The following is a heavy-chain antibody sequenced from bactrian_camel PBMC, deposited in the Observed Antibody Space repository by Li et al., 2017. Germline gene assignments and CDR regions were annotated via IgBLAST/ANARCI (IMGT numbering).Heavy chain of an antibody. V-gene: IGHV3S1*01. Sequence: HVQLVESGGGSVQAGWSLRLSCEFSEYSASRNCMTWSRQAPGKEREGVAALYQGGAKTYIADSVKGRFTISQDNAKNTLYLQMNSLKPEDTAMYVCALDNKNTEGFCHMGAAFDNWGQGTQVTV. CDR3: ALDNKNTEGFCHMGAAFDN. CDR1: EYSASRNC. CDR2: LYQGGAKT. J-gene: IGHJ6*01. D-gene: IGHD3*01.